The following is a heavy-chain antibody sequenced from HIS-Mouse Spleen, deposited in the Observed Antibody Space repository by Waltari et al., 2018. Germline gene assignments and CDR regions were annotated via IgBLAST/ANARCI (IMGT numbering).Heavy chain of an antibody. V-gene: IGHV4-39*07. CDR2: IYYSGST. Sequence: QLQLQESGPGLVKSSETLSLTCTVSGGSISSSSYYWGWIRQPPGKGLEWIGSIYYSGSTSYNPSLKSRVTISVDTSKNQFSLKLSSVTAADTAVYYCAREIPYSSSWYDWYFDLWGRGTLVTVSS. CDR1: GGSISSSSYY. J-gene: IGHJ2*01. D-gene: IGHD6-13*01. CDR3: AREIPYSSSWYDWYFDL.